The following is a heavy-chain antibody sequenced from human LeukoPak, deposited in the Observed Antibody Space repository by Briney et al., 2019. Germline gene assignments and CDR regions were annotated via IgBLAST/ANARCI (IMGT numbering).Heavy chain of an antibody. CDR3: ARDFLCGSGIEYYGMDV. CDR2: IYYSGST. D-gene: IGHD3-10*01. J-gene: IGHJ6*02. CDR1: GGSISSYY. V-gene: IGHV4-59*01. Sequence: SETLSLTCTVSGGSISSYYWSWIRQPPGKGLEGIGYIYYSGSTNYNPPLKSRVTISVDTSKNQFSLKLSSVTAADTAVYYCARDFLCGSGIEYYGMDVWGQGTTVTVSS.